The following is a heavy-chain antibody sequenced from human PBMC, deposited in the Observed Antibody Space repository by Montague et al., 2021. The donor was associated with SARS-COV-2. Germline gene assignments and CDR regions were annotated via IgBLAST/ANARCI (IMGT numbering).Heavy chain of an antibody. CDR1: GFDFTSSE. CDR2: ISTSGTLP. Sequence: SLRLSCAASGFDFTSSEINWVRQAPGKGLEWVSYISTSGTLPSYTDSVKGRFTISRDNAKKSLYLQMDSLRAEDTAVYFCAREAVGYSHGYPYWYFDLWGRGTLVTVSS. CDR3: AREAVGYSHGYPYWYFDL. J-gene: IGHJ2*01. V-gene: IGHV3-48*03. D-gene: IGHD5-18*01.